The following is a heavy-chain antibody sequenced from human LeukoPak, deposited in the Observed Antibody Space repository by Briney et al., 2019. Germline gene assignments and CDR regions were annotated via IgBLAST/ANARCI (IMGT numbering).Heavy chain of an antibody. CDR3: ASQGHHGKIVGTTLSYFYMDV. Sequence: SETLSLTCAVYGGSFSGYYWSWIHQPPGKGLEWIGEINHSGSTNYNPSLKSRVTISVDTSKNQFSLKLSSVTAADTAFYYCASQGHHGKIVGTTLSYFYMDVWGKGTTVTVSS. J-gene: IGHJ6*03. CDR1: GGSFSGYY. D-gene: IGHD1-26*01. CDR2: INHSGST. V-gene: IGHV4-34*01.